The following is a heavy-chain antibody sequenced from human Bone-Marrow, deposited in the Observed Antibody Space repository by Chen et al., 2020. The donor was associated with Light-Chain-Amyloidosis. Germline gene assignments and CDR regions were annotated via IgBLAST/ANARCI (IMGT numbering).Heavy chain of an antibody. CDR1: GFTFSSYG. J-gene: IGHJ4*02. Sequence: QVQLVESGGGVVQPGGSLRLSCAAYGFTFSSYGIRWVRQAPGKGLEWVAFIRYDGSNKYYADSVKGRFTISRDNSKNTLYLQMNSLRAEDTALYYCAKGHDYGDYGEYYFDYWGQGTLVTVSS. CDR3: AKGHDYGDYGEYYFDY. V-gene: IGHV3-30*02. CDR2: IRYDGSNK. D-gene: IGHD4-17*01.